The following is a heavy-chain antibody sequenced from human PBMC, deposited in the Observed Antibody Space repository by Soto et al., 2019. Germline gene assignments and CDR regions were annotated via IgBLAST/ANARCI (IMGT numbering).Heavy chain of an antibody. V-gene: IGHV3-21*01. Sequence: EVQLVESGGGLVKPGGSLRLSCAASGFTFSSYSMNWVRQAPGKGLEWVSSISSSSSYIYYADSVKGRFTISRDNAKNSLYLQMHRLSAEDTAVYYCARGSVAGTGDFDYWGQGTLVPVSS. CDR3: ARGSVAGTGDFDY. D-gene: IGHD6-19*01. CDR1: GFTFSSYS. CDR2: ISSSSSYI. J-gene: IGHJ4*02.